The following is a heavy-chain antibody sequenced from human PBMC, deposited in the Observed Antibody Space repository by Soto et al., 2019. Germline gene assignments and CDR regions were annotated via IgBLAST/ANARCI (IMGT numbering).Heavy chain of an antibody. CDR3: ARDAFSGYGGNGYFDY. J-gene: IGHJ4*02. Sequence: EVQLLESGGGLVQPGGSLRLSCAASGFTFSSYTMNWVRQAPGKGLEWVSAISGSGSTTYYADSVKGRFTISRDNSKNTLYLQMSSLRAEDTAVYYCARDAFSGYGGNGYFDYWGQGTLVTVSS. V-gene: IGHV3-23*01. CDR1: GFTFSSYT. D-gene: IGHD2-15*01. CDR2: ISGSGSTT.